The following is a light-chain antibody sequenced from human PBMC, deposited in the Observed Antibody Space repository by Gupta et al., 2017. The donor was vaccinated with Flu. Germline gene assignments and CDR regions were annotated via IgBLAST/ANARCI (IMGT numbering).Light chain of an antibody. J-gene: IGKJ1*01. CDR3: QQDCSSTRT. V-gene: IGKV3-20*01. Sequence: PGTLSLTPGERATLSCRASQSIGTSLAWYQQKPGQAPRLLIYDASARTTAFPDRFSGSGSETDFTLTISRVEPEDFAVYFCQQDCSSTRTFGQGTRVEVK. CDR1: QSIGTS. CDR2: DAS.